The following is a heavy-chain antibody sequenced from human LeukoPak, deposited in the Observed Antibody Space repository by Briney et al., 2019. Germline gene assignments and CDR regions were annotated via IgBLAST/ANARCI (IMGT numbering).Heavy chain of an antibody. CDR2: IDPSDSYT. CDR1: GYRFTSYW. V-gene: IGHV5-10-1*01. CDR3: AVNTPPAAIYLDAFDI. D-gene: IGHD2-2*01. Sequence: GESLKISFKGSGYRFTSYWISWVRQMPGKGLAWMGRIDPSDSYTNYSPSFQGHVTISADKSISTAYLQWSSLKASDTAMYYCAVNTPPAAIYLDAFDIWGQGTMVTVSS. J-gene: IGHJ3*02.